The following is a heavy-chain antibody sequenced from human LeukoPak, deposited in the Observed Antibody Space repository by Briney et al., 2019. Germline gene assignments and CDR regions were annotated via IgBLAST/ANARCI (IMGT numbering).Heavy chain of an antibody. Sequence: ASVKVSCKASGYTFTSYYMHWVRQAPGQGLEWMGIINPSGGSTTYAQRFQGRVTMTRDMSTSTLYMELSSLRSEDTAVYYCARDYGYTSSRSYFDCWGQGTLVTVSS. D-gene: IGHD6-13*01. J-gene: IGHJ4*02. V-gene: IGHV1-46*01. CDR2: INPSGGST. CDR3: ARDYGYTSSRSYFDC. CDR1: GYTFTSYY.